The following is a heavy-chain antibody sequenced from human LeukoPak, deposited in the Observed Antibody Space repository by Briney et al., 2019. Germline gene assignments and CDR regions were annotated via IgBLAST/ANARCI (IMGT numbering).Heavy chain of an antibody. CDR2: ISYSGGV. Sequence: PSEILSLTCTVSSDSISDYYWGWIRQPPEKGLEWIGYISYSGGVTYSPSLKPPVTISLDTSKNQVSLKLSSVTAADTAMYYCVRVHYSSGSLSSWFDPWGRGILVTVSS. D-gene: IGHD3-10*01. CDR3: VRVHYSSGSLSSWFDP. J-gene: IGHJ5*02. V-gene: IGHV4-59*08. CDR1: SDSISDYY.